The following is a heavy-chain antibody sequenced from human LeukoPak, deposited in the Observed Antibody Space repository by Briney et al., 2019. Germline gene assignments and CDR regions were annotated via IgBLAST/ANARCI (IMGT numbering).Heavy chain of an antibody. J-gene: IGHJ4*02. V-gene: IGHV4-34*01. Sequence: PSETLSLTCTVSGGSISSYYWSWIRQPPGKGLEWIGEINHSGSTNYNPSLKSRVTISVDTSKNQFSLKLSSVTAADTAVYYCARVGGSTGYWGQGTLVTVSS. CDR3: ARVGGSTGY. D-gene: IGHD2-2*01. CDR1: GGSISSYY. CDR2: INHSGST.